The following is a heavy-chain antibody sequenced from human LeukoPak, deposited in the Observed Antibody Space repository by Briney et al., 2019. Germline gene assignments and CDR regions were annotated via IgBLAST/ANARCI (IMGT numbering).Heavy chain of an antibody. CDR1: GYTFSSYG. CDR2: ISALNGNT. V-gene: IGHV1-18*01. Sequence: ASVKVSCKASGYTFSSYGITWVRQAPGQGLEWMGWISALNGNTNYAQNLQGRVTMTTDTSTSTAYMELRSLRSDDTAVYYCARGHSAIFGVVTSDYWGQGTLVTVSS. J-gene: IGHJ4*02. CDR3: ARGHSAIFGVVTSDY. D-gene: IGHD3-3*01.